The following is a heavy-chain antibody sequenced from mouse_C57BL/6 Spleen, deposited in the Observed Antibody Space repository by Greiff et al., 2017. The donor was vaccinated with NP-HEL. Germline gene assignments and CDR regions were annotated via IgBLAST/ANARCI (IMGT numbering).Heavy chain of an antibody. V-gene: IGHV1-26*01. CDR3: ASPVVATRAMDY. CDR1: GYTFTDYY. J-gene: IGHJ4*01. CDR2: INPNNGGT. Sequence: VQLQQSGPELVKPGASVKISCKASGYTFTDYYMNWVKQSHGKSLEWIGDINPNNGGTSYNQKFKGKATLTVDKSSSTAYMELRSLTSEDSAVDYCASPVVATRAMDYWGQGTSVTVSS. D-gene: IGHD1-1*01.